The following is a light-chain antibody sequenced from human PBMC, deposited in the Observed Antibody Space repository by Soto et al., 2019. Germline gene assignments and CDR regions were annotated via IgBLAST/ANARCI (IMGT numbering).Light chain of an antibody. CDR3: QQSYSTPV. Sequence: DLQMTQSPSSLSASVGDRVTITCRASQSISSYLNWYQQKPGKAPKLLICAASSLQSGVPSRFSGSGSGTDFTLTISSLQPEDFATYYCQQSYSTPVFGQGTKLEIK. CDR2: AAS. CDR1: QSISSY. V-gene: IGKV1-39*01. J-gene: IGKJ2*01.